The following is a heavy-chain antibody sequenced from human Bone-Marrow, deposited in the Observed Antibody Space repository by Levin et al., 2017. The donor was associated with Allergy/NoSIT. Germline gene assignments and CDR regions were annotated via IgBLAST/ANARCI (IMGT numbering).Heavy chain of an antibody. CDR2: ISDDGADK. Sequence: AMHLVRQAPGLGLEWTSVISDDGADKVYGSSVEGRFTISTDKNKNTLYLQMDSLRPEDTAVYYCAREVPYCTNKSCFYPGSFDMWGHGTKVTVPS. V-gene: IGHV3-30*04. CDR1: A. J-gene: IGHJ3*02. D-gene: IGHD2-8*01. CDR3: AREVPYCTNKSCFYPGSFDM.